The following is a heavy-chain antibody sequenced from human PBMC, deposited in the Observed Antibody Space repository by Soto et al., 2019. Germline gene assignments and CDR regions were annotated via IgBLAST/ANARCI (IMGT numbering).Heavy chain of an antibody. CDR2: INPTRGT. CDR3: ARGSLGGYYGAFGV. J-gene: IGHJ3*01. Sequence: QVQLQQWGAGLLRPSETLSLTCAVNTGSFTGHFWSWIRQPPGKGLEWIGEINPTRGTNYNPSLRNRVAISIEMSRNQFSLTLNSVTAADPAVYYCARGSLGGYYGAFGVWGQGTVVTVSS. D-gene: IGHD3-10*01. V-gene: IGHV4-34*01. CDR1: TGSFTGHF.